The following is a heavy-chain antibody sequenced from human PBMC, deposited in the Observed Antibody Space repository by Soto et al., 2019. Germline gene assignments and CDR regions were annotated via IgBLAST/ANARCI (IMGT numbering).Heavy chain of an antibody. V-gene: IGHV3-23*01. Sequence: LRLSCAASGFTFSSYAMSWVRQAPGKGLEWVSAISGSGGSTYYADSVKGRFTISRDNSKNTLYLQMNSLRAEDTAVYYCAKPVKQLVPNPIDYWGQGTLVTVSS. CDR1: GFTFSSYA. D-gene: IGHD6-13*01. CDR3: AKPVKQLVPNPIDY. CDR2: ISGSGGST. J-gene: IGHJ4*02.